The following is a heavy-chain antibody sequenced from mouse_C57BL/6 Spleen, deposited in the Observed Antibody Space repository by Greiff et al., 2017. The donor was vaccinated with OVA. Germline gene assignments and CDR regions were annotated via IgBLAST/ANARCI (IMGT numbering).Heavy chain of an antibody. D-gene: IGHD2-4*01. J-gene: IGHJ3*01. CDR3: ARREGYYDPFAY. V-gene: IGHV1-61*01. Sequence: QVQLQQPGAELVRPGSSVKLSCKASGYTFTSYWMDWVKQRPGQGLEWIGNIYPSDSETHYNQKFKDKATLSVDKSSSTAYMQLSSLTSEDSAVYYCARREGYYDPFAYWGQGTLVTVSA. CDR2: IYPSDSET. CDR1: GYTFTSYW.